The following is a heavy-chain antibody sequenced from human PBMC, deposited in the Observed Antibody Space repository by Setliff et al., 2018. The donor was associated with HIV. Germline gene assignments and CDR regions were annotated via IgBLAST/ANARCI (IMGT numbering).Heavy chain of an antibody. Sequence: SVKVSCKASGGTSGRFGISWVRQAPGQGLEWMGGIIPTFTRANYAQKFQARVIITTDKSTSTAFMELTSLTSEDTAVYYCARSVHSLYGDYATYFDPWGQGTQVTV. CDR3: ARSVHSLYGDYATYFDP. V-gene: IGHV1-69*05. CDR2: IIPTFTRA. CDR1: GGTSGRFG. J-gene: IGHJ5*02. D-gene: IGHD4-17*01.